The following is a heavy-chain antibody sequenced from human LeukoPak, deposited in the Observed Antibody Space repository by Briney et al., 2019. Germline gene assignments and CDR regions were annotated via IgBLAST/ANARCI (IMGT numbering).Heavy chain of an antibody. Sequence: SETLSLTCTISGGSISSSRYYWGWIRQPPGKGLEWIGSIYYSGSSYYNPSLKSRVTISVDTSKNQFSLKLSSVTAADTAVYYCASDSSGHNWFDPWGQGTLVTVSS. V-gene: IGHV4-39*07. J-gene: IGHJ5*02. D-gene: IGHD6-19*01. CDR2: IYYSGSS. CDR3: ASDSSGHNWFDP. CDR1: GGSISSSRYY.